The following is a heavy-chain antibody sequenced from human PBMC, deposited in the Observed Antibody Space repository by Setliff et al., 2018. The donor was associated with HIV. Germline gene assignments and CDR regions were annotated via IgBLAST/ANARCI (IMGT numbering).Heavy chain of an antibody. J-gene: IGHJ1*01. Sequence: PGGSLRLSCAASGFIFSSYWMHWVRQAPGKGLEWVSGLNGDETRTRYADSVKGRFTISSDNAKNTLYLQMHSLRVEDTAMYYCVGGGWILWGQGTLVTV. D-gene: IGHD2-2*03. V-gene: IGHV3-74*01. CDR1: GFIFSSYW. CDR3: VGGGWIL. CDR2: LNGDETRT.